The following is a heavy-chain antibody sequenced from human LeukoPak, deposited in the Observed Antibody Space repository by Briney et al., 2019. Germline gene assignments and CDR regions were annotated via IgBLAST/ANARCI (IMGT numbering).Heavy chain of an antibody. CDR3: ARFGVDYDMGV. J-gene: IGHJ6*02. Sequence: SETLSLTCTVSGGSISGYYWTWVRQPPGKGLEWIGQIHYSGRADYNPSLKSRITISVDTSKNQMSLKLISVTAADTAIYYCARFGVDYDMGVWGQGTTVTVSS. CDR1: GGSISGYY. CDR2: IHYSGRA. D-gene: IGHD3-16*01. V-gene: IGHV4-59*01.